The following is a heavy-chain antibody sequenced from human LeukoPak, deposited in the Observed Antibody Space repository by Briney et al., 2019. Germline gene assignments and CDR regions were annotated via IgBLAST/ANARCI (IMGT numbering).Heavy chain of an antibody. Sequence: GASVKVSCKASTYTFTDNSIHWARQAPGQGPQWMGWINPNSGDTHYARNFQDRVTLTRDTSLSTAYMELTSLRSDDTAMYYCARENSFGSGSYIFDSWGQGTLVTVSS. J-gene: IGHJ4*02. CDR1: TYTFTDNS. CDR3: ARENSFGSGSYIFDS. CDR2: INPNSGDT. V-gene: IGHV1-2*02. D-gene: IGHD3-10*01.